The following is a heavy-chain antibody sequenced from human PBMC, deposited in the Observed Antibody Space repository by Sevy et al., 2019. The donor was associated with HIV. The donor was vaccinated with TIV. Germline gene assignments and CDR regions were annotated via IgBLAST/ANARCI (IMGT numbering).Heavy chain of an antibody. CDR2: IYYSGST. Sequence: SETLSLTCTVSGGSISSGGYYWSWIRQHPGKGLEWIGYIYYSGSTYYNPSLKSRVTISVDTSKNQFSLKLSSVADADTAVYYWARADGYCSSTSCHGRWGFGEFDAFDIWGQGTMVTVSS. CDR1: GGSISSGGYY. CDR3: ARADGYCSSTSCHGRWGFGEFDAFDI. J-gene: IGHJ3*02. V-gene: IGHV4-31*03. D-gene: IGHD2-2*03.